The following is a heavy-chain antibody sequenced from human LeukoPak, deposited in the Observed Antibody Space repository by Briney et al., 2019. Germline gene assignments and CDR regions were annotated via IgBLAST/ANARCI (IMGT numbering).Heavy chain of an antibody. V-gene: IGHV4-34*01. Sequence: PSETLSLTCAVYGGSFSGYYWSWIRQPPGKGLEWIGEINHSGSTNYNPSLKSRVTISVDTSKNQFSLKLSSVTAADTAVYYCARGPVKRYCSSTSCRTYYYYYYMDVWGKGTTVTVSS. CDR2: INHSGST. CDR3: ARGPVKRYCSSTSCRTYYYYYYMDV. D-gene: IGHD2-2*01. CDR1: GGSFSGYY. J-gene: IGHJ6*03.